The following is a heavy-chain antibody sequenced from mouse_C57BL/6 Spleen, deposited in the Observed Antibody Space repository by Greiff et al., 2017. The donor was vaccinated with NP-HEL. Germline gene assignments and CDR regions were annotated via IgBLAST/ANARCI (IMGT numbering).Heavy chain of an antibody. CDR1: GYTFTSYW. J-gene: IGHJ2*01. CDR3: AFITTVVGFDY. Sequence: QVQLQQSGAELAKPGASVKLSCKASGYTFTSYWMHWVKQRPGQGLEWIGYINPSSGYTKYNQKFKDKATLTADKSSSTAYMQLSSLTYEDAAVYYCAFITTVVGFDYWGQGTTRTVSS. CDR2: INPSSGYT. V-gene: IGHV1-7*01. D-gene: IGHD1-1*01.